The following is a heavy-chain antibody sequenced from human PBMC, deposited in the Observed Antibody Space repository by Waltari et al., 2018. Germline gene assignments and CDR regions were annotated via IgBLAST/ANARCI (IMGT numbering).Heavy chain of an antibody. Sequence: QVQLVQSGAEVKKPGASVKVSCKASGYTFTSYGIRWVRPAPGQGLEWMGWISAYNGNTNYAQKLQGRVTMTTDTSTSTAYMELRSLRSDDTAVYYCARDRKSKVASRYPFDYWGQGTLVTVSS. CDR3: ARDRKSKVASRYPFDY. CDR2: ISAYNGNT. D-gene: IGHD2-15*01. CDR1: GYTFTSYG. V-gene: IGHV1-18*04. J-gene: IGHJ4*02.